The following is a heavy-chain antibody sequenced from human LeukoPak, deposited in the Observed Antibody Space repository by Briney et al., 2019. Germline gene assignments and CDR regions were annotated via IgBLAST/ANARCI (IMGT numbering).Heavy chain of an antibody. J-gene: IGHJ4*02. V-gene: IGHV1-2*02. D-gene: IGHD2-21*01. CDR3: AREPPAYCSPDCHALGY. CDR2: INLHSGGT. CDR1: GYTFTGYY. Sequence: ASVKVSCKASGYTFTGYYIHWVRQAPGQGLEWMGWINLHSGGTNYARNFQGRVTMTGDTSITTAYMELSRLTSDDSAIYYCAREPPAYCSPDCHALGYWGQGTLVTVSP.